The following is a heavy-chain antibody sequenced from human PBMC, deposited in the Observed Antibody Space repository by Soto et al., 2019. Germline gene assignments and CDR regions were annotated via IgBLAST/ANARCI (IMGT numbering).Heavy chain of an antibody. J-gene: IGHJ6*02. CDR1: GFTFSSYS. Sequence: EVQLVESGGGLVKPGGSLRLSCAASGFTFSSYSMNWVRQAPGKGLEWVSSISSSSSYIYYADSVKGRFTISRDNAKNSLYLQMNSLRAEDTAVYYCAREDNPGYYYYGMDVWGQGTTVTVSS. CDR2: ISSSSSYI. CDR3: AREDNPGYYYYGMDV. V-gene: IGHV3-21*01.